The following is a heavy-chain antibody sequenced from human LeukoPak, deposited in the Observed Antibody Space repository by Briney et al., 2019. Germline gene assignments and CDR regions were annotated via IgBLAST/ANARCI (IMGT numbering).Heavy chain of an antibody. CDR3: ARAGGRDFHFDS. CDR1: GGSVSDYY. J-gene: IGHJ4*02. D-gene: IGHD5-12*01. V-gene: IGHV4-59*02. CDR2: IYYTGST. Sequence: KPSETLSLTCTISGGSVSDYYWSWIRQSPGKGLEWIGYIYYTGSTTYNPSLKSRVTISADTSKNQFSLKLSSVTAADTAFYFCARAGGRDFHFDSWGQGTLVTVSS.